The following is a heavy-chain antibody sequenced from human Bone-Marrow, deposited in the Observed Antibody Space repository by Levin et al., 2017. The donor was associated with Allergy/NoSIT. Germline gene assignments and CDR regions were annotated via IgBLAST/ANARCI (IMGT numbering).Heavy chain of an antibody. J-gene: IGHJ4*02. Sequence: GGSLRLSCAATGFTFSRYSMNWVRQAPGKGLEWVSSLSSSSSYTYYADSVKGRFTISRDNAKNSLYLQMNGLRAEDTAVYYCAKDSSSHFIDYWGQGTLVTVSS. CDR1: GFTFSRYS. CDR3: AKDSSSHFIDY. V-gene: IGHV3-21*01. CDR2: LSSSSSYT. D-gene: IGHD6-6*01.